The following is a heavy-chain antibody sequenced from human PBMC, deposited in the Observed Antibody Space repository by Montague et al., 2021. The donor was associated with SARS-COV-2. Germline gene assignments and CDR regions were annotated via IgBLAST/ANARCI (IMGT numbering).Heavy chain of an antibody. V-gene: IGHV4-34*01. CDR3: ARLRDGVVPSPILGVGPYYSYYYMDV. Sequence: SETLSLTCAVHGTSFSGYYWNWIRQPPGKGLEWIGETNHGGSTKYNPSLKSRLTISADTSKNQFSLKLTSVAAADTAVYYCARLRDGVVPSPILGVGPYYSYYYMDVWGRGTTVTVSS. J-gene: IGHJ6*03. CDR2: TNHGGST. D-gene: IGHD2-15*01. CDR1: GTSFSGYY.